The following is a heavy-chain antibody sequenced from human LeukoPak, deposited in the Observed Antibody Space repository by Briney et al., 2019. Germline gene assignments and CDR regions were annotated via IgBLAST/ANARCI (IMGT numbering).Heavy chain of an antibody. CDR2: INSDGSWT. CDR1: GNYW. V-gene: IGHV3-74*01. CDR3: VSFYEAY. D-gene: IGHD2/OR15-2a*01. J-gene: IGHJ4*02. Sequence: GGSLRLSCAASGNYWMHWVRQAPGKGLVWVSHINSDGSWTSYADSVKGRFTISRDNAKNTVYLQMNNLRAEDTAVYYCVSFYEAYWGRGTLVTVSS.